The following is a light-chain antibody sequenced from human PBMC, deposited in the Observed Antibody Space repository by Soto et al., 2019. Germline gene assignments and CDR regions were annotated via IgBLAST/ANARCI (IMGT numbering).Light chain of an antibody. CDR1: SSDVGAYIY. V-gene: IGLV2-11*01. CDR2: DVI. Sequence: QSVLTHPRSVSGSPGQSVTFSCTGTSSDVGAYIYVSWYQQHPGKAPKLIIYDVIKRPSAVPDRFSGSKSGNTASLTISGLQAEEEADYYCCSYAGSYTHVFGTGTKVTV. CDR3: CSYAGSYTHV. J-gene: IGLJ1*01.